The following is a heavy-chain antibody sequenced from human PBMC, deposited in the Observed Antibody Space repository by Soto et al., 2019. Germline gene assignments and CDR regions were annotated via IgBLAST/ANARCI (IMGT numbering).Heavy chain of an antibody. CDR1: GYAFTTYG. CDR2: ISAHNGNT. J-gene: IGHJ4*02. D-gene: IGHD3-10*01. CDR3: ARGRYGAY. Sequence: QVHLVQSGAEVKKPGASVKVSCKGSGYAFTTYGITWVRQAPGQGLEWMGWISAHNGNTNYAQKLQGRVTVTRDTSTSTAYMELRSLRSDDTDVYYCARGRYGAYWGQGALVTVS. V-gene: IGHV1-18*01.